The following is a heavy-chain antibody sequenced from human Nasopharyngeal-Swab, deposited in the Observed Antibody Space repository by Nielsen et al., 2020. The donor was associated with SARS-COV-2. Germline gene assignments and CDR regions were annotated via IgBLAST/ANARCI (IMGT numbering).Heavy chain of an antibody. V-gene: IGHV3-48*03. Sequence: GESLKISCAASGFTFDIYEMDWVRQAPGKGLEWVSYISSTGSTIYYADSVKGRFTISRDNAKNSLYLQMNSLRAEDTAVYYCARGGGGSSGYYFDVWGQGTPVTVSS. J-gene: IGHJ4*02. CDR1: GFTFDIYE. D-gene: IGHD3-22*01. CDR3: ARGGGGSSGYYFDV. CDR2: ISSTGSTI.